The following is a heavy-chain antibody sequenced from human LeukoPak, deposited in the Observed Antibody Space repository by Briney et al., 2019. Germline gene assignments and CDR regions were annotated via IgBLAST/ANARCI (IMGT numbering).Heavy chain of an antibody. CDR3: ARVIDSSRSHDY. CDR2: IYYSGST. D-gene: IGHD3-22*01. V-gene: IGHV4-59*01. Sequence: PSETLSLTCTVSGGSISSYYWSWIRQPPGEGVEWIGYIYYSGSTNYNPSLKSRVTISVDTSKNQFSLKLTSVTAADTAVYYCARVIDSSRSHDYWGQGTLVTVSS. J-gene: IGHJ4*02. CDR1: GGSISSYY.